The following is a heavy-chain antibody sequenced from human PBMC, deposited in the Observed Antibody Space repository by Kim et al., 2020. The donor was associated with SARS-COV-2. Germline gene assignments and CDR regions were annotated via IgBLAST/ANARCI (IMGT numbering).Heavy chain of an antibody. CDR3: ARDLYSSKLARWFDP. Sequence: PSLKSRVTISVDTSKNQFSLKLSSVTAADTAVYYCARDLYSSKLARWFDPWGQGTLVTVSS. V-gene: IGHV4-59*01. D-gene: IGHD6-13*01. J-gene: IGHJ5*02.